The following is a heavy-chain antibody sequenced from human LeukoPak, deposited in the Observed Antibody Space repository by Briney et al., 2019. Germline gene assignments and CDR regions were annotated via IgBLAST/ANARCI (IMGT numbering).Heavy chain of an antibody. CDR3: ARDAFYYDTSGYYRFYYYYYMDV. J-gene: IGHJ6*03. D-gene: IGHD3-22*01. CDR2: IWYDGSNK. CDR1: GFTFSNYG. V-gene: IGHV3-33*01. Sequence: GKSLRLSCAASGFTFSNYGMHWVRQAPGKGLEWVAVIWYDGSNKYFVDSVKGRFTISRDNSKNTLYLQMNSLRAEDTAVYFCARDAFYYDTSGYYRFYYYYYMDVWGKGTTVTVSS.